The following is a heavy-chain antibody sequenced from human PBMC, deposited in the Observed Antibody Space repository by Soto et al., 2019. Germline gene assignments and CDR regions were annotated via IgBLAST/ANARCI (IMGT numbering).Heavy chain of an antibody. Sequence: EVQLVESGGGLVKPGGSLRLSCAASGFTFSDGWMNWVRQAPGKGLEWVGRIKSKISGGTADYVAPVIGRFTISRDDSKNTVDLQMNSLKIEDTAVYYCTTTGGHLHSDPFDYWGQGALVTVSS. J-gene: IGHJ4*02. CDR1: GFTFSDGW. V-gene: IGHV3-15*07. CDR2: IKSKISGGTA. CDR3: TTTGGHLHSDPFDY. D-gene: IGHD2-8*02.